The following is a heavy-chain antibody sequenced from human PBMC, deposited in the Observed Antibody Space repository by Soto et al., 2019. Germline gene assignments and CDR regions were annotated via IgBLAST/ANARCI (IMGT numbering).Heavy chain of an antibody. D-gene: IGHD2-2*01. CDR1: GGTFSSHT. CDR2: IIPFLGIT. Sequence: QVQLVQSGAEVKKPGSSVKVSCKASGGTFSSHTIVWVRQAPGQGLEWMGRIIPFLGITNYPQKFQARVTITADTSTGTAYMELSSLRSDDTAIYYCARVSCSSADCSLAADQWAQGILVTVSS. CDR3: ARVSCSSADCSLAADQ. V-gene: IGHV1-69*02. J-gene: IGHJ5*02.